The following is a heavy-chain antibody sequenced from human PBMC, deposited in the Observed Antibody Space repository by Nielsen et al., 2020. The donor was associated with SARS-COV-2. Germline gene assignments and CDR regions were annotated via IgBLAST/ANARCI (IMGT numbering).Heavy chain of an antibody. V-gene: IGHV5-51*01. CDR2: IYPGDSDT. CDR1: GYSFTSYW. CDR3: ARSWTEISVEHTTVTTYGDMDY. D-gene: IGHD4-17*01. J-gene: IGHJ4*02. Sequence: GESLKISCKGSGYSFTSYWIGWVRQMPGKGLEWMGIIYPGDSDTRYSPSFQGQVTISADKSISTAYLQWSSLKASDTAMYYCARSWTEISVEHTTVTTYGDMDYWGQGTLVTVSS.